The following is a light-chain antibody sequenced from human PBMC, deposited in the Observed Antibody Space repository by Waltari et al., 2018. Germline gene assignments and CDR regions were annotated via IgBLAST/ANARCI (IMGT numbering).Light chain of an antibody. Sequence: DIQMTQSPSFVSASVGDRVTITCRASQGIDNWLAWYQQKPGKAPKFLIYSASSLQSGVPSRFVGSGSGTDFILTISRLQPEDFETYYCQQTNSFPRTFGQGTKVAIK. V-gene: IGKV1-12*01. CDR2: SAS. J-gene: IGKJ1*01. CDR1: QGIDNW. CDR3: QQTNSFPRT.